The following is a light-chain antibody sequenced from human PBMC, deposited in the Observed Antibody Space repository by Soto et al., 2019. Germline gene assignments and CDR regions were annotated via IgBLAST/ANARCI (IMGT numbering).Light chain of an antibody. CDR1: QSLVHDNGDTY. CDR3: MQATHFPRT. Sequence: EIVMTQTPLSSRVTLGQPASISCRSSQSLVHDNGDTYLNWFLQRPGQPPRLLIYKISKRLSGVPDRFTGSGAGTDFTLSSSRVEAEDVGVYYCMQATHFPRTFGQGTKGE. J-gene: IGKJ1*01. CDR2: KIS. V-gene: IGKV2-24*01.